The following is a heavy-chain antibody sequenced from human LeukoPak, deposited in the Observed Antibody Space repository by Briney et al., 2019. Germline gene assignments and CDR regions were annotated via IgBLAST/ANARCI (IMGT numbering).Heavy chain of an antibody. V-gene: IGHV4-34*01. Sequence: SETLSLTCAVYGGSFSGYYWSWIRQPPGKGLEWIGEINHSGSTNYNPSLKSRVTISVDTSKNQFSLKLSSVTAADTAVYYCARGVRYYDSGGYYLRADYFDYWGQGTLVTVSS. CDR2: INHSGST. CDR1: GGSFSGYY. CDR3: ARGVRYYDSGGYYLRADYFDY. J-gene: IGHJ4*02. D-gene: IGHD3-22*01.